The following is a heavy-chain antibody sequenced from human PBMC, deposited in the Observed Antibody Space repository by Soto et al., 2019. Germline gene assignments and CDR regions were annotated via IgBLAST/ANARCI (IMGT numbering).Heavy chain of an antibody. CDR3: ARNARIAARPSRYYYGMDV. V-gene: IGHV3-11*01. CDR2: ISSSGSTI. D-gene: IGHD6-6*01. Sequence: GGSLKLSCAASGFTFSDYYMSWIRQAPGKGLEWVSYISSSGSTIYYADSVKGRFTISRDNAKNSLYLQMNSLRAEDTAVYYCARNARIAARPSRYYYGMDVWGQGTTVTVSS. CDR1: GFTFSDYY. J-gene: IGHJ6*02.